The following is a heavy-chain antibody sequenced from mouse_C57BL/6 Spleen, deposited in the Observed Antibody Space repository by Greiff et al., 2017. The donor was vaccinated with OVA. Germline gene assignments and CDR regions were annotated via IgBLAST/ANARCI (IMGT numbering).Heavy chain of an antibody. CDR2: IDPSDSET. J-gene: IGHJ4*01. CDR1: GYTFTSYW. CDR3: AREEIGYSNLYYYAMDY. Sequence: QVQLQQPGAELVRPGSSVKLSCKASGYTFTSYWMHWVKQRPIQGLEWIGNIDPSDSETHYNQKFKDKATLAVDKSSSTAYMQLSSLTSEDSAVYYCAREEIGYSNLYYYAMDYWGQGTSVTVSS. D-gene: IGHD2-5*01. V-gene: IGHV1-52*01.